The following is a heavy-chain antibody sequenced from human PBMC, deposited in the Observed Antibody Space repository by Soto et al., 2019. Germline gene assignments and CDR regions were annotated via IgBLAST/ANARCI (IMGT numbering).Heavy chain of an antibody. J-gene: IGHJ4*02. D-gene: IGHD2-2*01. V-gene: IGHV3-11*05. CDR1: GFTFSGYY. Sequence: QVQLVESGAGLVKPGGSLSLSCAASGFTFSGYYMSWIRQAPGKGLECISDISSSGDRTKYADSVKGRFTISRDNAMKSLYLQMNSLRAEDTAVYYCVRETSYHFDNWGQGTLVTVSS. CDR3: VRETSYHFDN. CDR2: ISSSGDRT.